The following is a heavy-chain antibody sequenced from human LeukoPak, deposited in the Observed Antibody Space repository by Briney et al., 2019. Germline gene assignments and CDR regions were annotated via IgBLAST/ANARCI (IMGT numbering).Heavy chain of an antibody. CDR1: GYSFTSYW. V-gene: IGHV5-51*01. Sequence: GESLKISCKGSGYSFTSYWSGWVRQMPGKGLERMGFIYPGDSDTRYSPSFQGQVTISAEKSISTAYLQWSSLKASDTALYYCASRKKGMATAGFDYWGQGTLVTVSS. CDR2: IYPGDSDT. CDR3: ASRKKGMATAGFDY. J-gene: IGHJ4*02. D-gene: IGHD5-24*01.